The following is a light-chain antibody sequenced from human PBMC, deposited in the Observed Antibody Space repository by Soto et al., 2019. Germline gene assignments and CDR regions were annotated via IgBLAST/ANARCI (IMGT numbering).Light chain of an antibody. Sequence: AIQMTQSPSSLSAYVGARVTITCRASQGIRNDLGWYQQKPGKAPKLLIYAASSLQSGVPSRCSGSGSGTDVTLTISSLQPEDFATYYCLQDYNYPRTFGQGTKVDIK. J-gene: IGKJ1*01. CDR2: AAS. CDR3: LQDYNYPRT. V-gene: IGKV1-6*01. CDR1: QGIRND.